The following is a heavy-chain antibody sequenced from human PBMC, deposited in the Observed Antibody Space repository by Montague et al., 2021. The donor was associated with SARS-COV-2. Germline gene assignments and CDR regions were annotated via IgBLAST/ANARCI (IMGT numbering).Heavy chain of an antibody. Sequence: SETLSLTCAVYGGSFSGYHWSWIRQPPGKGLEWIGEINHSGSTNYNPSLKSRATISVDTSKNQFSLKLSSVTAADTAVYYCARGGRQWLVIDPRYYFDYWGQGTLVTVSS. D-gene: IGHD6-19*01. J-gene: IGHJ4*01. CDR1: GGSFSGYH. CDR3: ARGGRQWLVIDPRYYFDY. V-gene: IGHV4-34*01. CDR2: INHSGST.